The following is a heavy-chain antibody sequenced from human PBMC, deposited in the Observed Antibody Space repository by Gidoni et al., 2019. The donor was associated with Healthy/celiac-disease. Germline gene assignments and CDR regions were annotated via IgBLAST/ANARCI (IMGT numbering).Heavy chain of an antibody. J-gene: IGHJ4*02. D-gene: IGHD3-16*01. V-gene: IGHV4-34*01. CDR3: ARGGGDLAF. CDR1: GGSFRDYY. Sequence: QVQLQQWGAGLLKPSETLSLTCPGYGGSFRDYYWSWIRQPPGKGLEWIGEINDSGSTNYNPALKSRVTISADTSKNQFSLKLTSVTAADTAVYYCARGGGDLAFWGQGTLVTVSS. CDR2: INDSGST.